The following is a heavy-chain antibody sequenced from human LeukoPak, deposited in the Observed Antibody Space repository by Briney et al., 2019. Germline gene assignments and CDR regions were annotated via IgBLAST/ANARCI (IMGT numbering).Heavy chain of an antibody. V-gene: IGHV3-23*01. D-gene: IGHD1-1*01. CDR2: ISGSGGGT. J-gene: IGHJ6*02. Sequence: GGSLRLSCAASGFTFSSYAMSWVRQAPGKGLEWVSAISGSGGGTYYADSVKGRFTISRDNSKNTLYLQMNSLRAEDTAVYYCAKRQQNDRVDHYYGMDVWGQGTTVTVSS. CDR1: GFTFSSYA. CDR3: AKRQQNDRVDHYYGMDV.